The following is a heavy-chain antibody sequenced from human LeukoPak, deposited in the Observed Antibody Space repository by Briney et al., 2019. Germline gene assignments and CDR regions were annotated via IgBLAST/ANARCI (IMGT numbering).Heavy chain of an antibody. CDR2: ISSSGSTI. J-gene: IGHJ4*02. Sequence: GGSLRLSCAASGFTFSDYYMSWIRQAPGKGLEWVSYISSSGSTIYYADSVKGRFTISRDNAKNSLYLQMNSLRAEDTAVYYCAKVGSEYQLLYVRFDYWGQGTLVTVSS. D-gene: IGHD2-2*02. V-gene: IGHV3-11*01. CDR1: GFTFSDYY. CDR3: AKVGSEYQLLYVRFDY.